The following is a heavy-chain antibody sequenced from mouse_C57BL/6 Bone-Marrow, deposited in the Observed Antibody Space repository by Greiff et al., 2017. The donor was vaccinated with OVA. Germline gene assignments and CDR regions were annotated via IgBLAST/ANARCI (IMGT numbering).Heavy chain of an antibody. CDR2: ISSGGSYT. CDR1: GFTFSSYG. J-gene: IGHJ2*01. CDR3: ARHLCLDY. Sequence: EVQVVESGGDLVKPGGSLKLSCAASGFTFSSYGMSWVRQTPDKRLEWVATISSGGSYTYYPDSVKGRFTISRDNAKNTLYLQMSSLNSEDTAMYYCARHLCLDYWGQGTTLTVSS. V-gene: IGHV5-6*01.